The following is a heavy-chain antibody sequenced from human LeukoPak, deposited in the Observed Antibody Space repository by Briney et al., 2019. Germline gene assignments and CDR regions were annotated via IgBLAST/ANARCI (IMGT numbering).Heavy chain of an antibody. CDR3: ARAPDAGGNGAFDI. D-gene: IGHD4-23*01. V-gene: IGHV4-31*03. J-gene: IGHJ3*02. Sequence: SETLSLTCTVSGGSISSGGYYCSWIRQLPGKGLEWIGYIYYSGSTYYNPSLKSRVTISVDTSKNQFSLKLSSVTAADTAVYYCARAPDAGGNGAFDIWGQGTMVTVSS. CDR1: GGSISSGGYY. CDR2: IYYSGST.